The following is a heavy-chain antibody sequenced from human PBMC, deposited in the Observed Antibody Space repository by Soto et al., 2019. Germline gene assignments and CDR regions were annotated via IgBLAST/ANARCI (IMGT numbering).Heavy chain of an antibody. Sequence: PGESLKISCKGSGYTFTTYWIAWVRQMPGKDLEWMGIIYPGDSDIRYSPSFQGQVTISAEKSISTAYLQWSSLKASDTAMYYCARPRGYSSSWYFDSWGQGXLVTVSS. D-gene: IGHD6-13*01. V-gene: IGHV5-51*01. CDR2: IYPGDSDI. CDR3: ARPRGYSSSWYFDS. J-gene: IGHJ4*02. CDR1: GYTFTTYW.